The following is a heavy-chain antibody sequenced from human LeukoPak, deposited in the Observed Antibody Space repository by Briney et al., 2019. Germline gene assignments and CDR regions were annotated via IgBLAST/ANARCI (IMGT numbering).Heavy chain of an antibody. V-gene: IGHV3-23*01. CDR3: AKEALMYYDFWSGYCEYFDY. J-gene: IGHJ4*01. D-gene: IGHD3-3*01. CDR2: ISGSGGST. Sequence: GGSLRLSCAASRFTFSSYAMSWVRQAPGKGLEWVSAISGSGGSTYYADSVKGRFTISRDNSKNTLYLQMNSLRAEDTAVYYCAKEALMYYDFWSGYCEYFDYWGQEPCSPSPQ. CDR1: RFTFSSYA.